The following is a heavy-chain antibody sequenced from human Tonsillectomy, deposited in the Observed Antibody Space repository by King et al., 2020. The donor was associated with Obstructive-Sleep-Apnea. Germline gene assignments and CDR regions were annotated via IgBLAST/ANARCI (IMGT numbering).Heavy chain of an antibody. CDR3: ARLTRGFDY. J-gene: IGHJ4*02. Sequence: LQLQESGPGLVKPSETLSLTCTVSGYSISSGYYWGWIRQPPGKGLEWIGSIYHSGSTYYNPSLKSRVTISVDTSKNQFSLKLSSVTAADTAVYYCARLTRGFDYWGQGTLVTVSS. D-gene: IGHD3-10*01. V-gene: IGHV4-38-2*02. CDR2: IYHSGST. CDR1: GYSISSGYY.